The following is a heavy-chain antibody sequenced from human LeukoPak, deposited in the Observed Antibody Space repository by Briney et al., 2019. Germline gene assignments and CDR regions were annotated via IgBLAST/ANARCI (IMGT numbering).Heavy chain of an antibody. J-gene: IGHJ6*02. CDR2: IYTSGST. CDR1: GGSISSSSYY. V-gene: IGHV4-61*02. CDR3: ARDGDFWSGYDEYYYYGMDV. D-gene: IGHD3-3*01. Sequence: SETLSLTCTVSGGSISSSSYYWSWIRQPAGKGLEWIGRIYTSGSTNYNPSLKSRVTMSVDTSKNQFSLKLSSVTAADTAVYYCARDGDFWSGYDEYYYYGMDVWGQGTTVTVSS.